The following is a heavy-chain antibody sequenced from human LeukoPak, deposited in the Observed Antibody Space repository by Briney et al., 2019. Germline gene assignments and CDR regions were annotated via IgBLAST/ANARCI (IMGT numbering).Heavy chain of an antibody. CDR1: GFTFRNYG. D-gene: IGHD6-13*01. J-gene: IGHJ4*02. V-gene: IGHV3-30*18. CDR2: ISKDGGSNK. Sequence: GRSLRLSCAASGFTFRNYGMHWVRQAPGKGLEWVAVISKDGGSNKYHADSVKGRFTNSRDNSMNTLYLQMNSLRAEDTAVYYCAKVGIGSRDGYFDYWGRGTLVTVFS. CDR3: AKVGIGSRDGYFDY.